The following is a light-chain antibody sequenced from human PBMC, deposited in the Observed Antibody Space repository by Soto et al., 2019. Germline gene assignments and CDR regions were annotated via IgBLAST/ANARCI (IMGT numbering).Light chain of an antibody. CDR3: HQRSIWPNT. J-gene: IGKJ2*01. Sequence: DIALTQSPATLSLSPGERATLSCRASYSVGSSLAWYQQRTGQAPRLLIYDADIRATGIPARFSGSGFGTDFTLTISSLEPEDFAVYYCHQRSIWPNTFGQGTKVEIK. CDR2: DAD. CDR1: YSVGSS. V-gene: IGKV3-11*01.